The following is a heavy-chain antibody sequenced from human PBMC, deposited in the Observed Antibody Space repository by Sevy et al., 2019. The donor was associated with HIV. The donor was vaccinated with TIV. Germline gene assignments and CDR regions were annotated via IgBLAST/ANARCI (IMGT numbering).Heavy chain of an antibody. D-gene: IGHD5-12*01. CDR2: ISYDGSNK. CDR1: GFTFSSYG. CDR3: AKDVSRGRGYSGYDSLGGTDHYYYYGMDV. V-gene: IGHV3-30*18. J-gene: IGHJ6*02. Sequence: GGYLRLSCAASGFTFSSYGMHWVRQAPGKGLEWVAVISYDGSNKYYADSVKGRFTISRDNSKNTLYLQMNSLRAEDTAGSYCAKDVSRGRGYSGYDSLGGTDHYYYYGMDVWGQGTTVTVSS.